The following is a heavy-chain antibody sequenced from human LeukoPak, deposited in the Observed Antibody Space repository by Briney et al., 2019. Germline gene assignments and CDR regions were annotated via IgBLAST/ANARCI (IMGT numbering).Heavy chain of an antibody. CDR3: ARGTSNSGYATMDL. CDR2: ISYDGSNK. J-gene: IGHJ4*02. V-gene: IGHV3-30-3*01. CDR1: GFTFSSYA. Sequence: GGSLRLSCAASGFTFSSYAMHWVRQAPGKGLEWVAVISYDGSNKYYADSVKGRFTISRDNSKNTLYLQMNTLRADDTAVYYCARGTSNSGYATMDLWGQGTLVTVSS. D-gene: IGHD3-22*01.